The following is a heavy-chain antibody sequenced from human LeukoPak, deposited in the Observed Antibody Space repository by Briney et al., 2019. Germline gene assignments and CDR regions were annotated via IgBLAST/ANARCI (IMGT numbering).Heavy chain of an antibody. CDR1: GFTLSSYE. CDR3: ARRFSYGSFAY. V-gene: IGHV3-48*03. Sequence: PEGSLRLSCVVSGFTLSSYEMNWVRQAPGKGLEWVSSISSSGSTIYYADSVKGRFTISRDNAKNSLYLQMNSLRAEDTAVYYCARRFSYGSFAYWGQGTLVTVSS. J-gene: IGHJ4*02. D-gene: IGHD5-18*01. CDR2: ISSSGSTI.